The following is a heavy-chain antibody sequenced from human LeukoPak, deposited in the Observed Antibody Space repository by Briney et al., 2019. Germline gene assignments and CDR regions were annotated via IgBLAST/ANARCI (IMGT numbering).Heavy chain of an antibody. V-gene: IGHV3-23*01. CDR3: AKGHGGPRDAFDI. D-gene: IGHD3-16*01. CDR1: GFTFSSYA. Sequence: GGSLRLSCAASGFTFSSYAVSWVRQAPGKGLAWVSAISDSGGSTQYADSVKGRFTISRDNSKNTLYLQMNSLRAEDTAVYYCAKGHGGPRDAFDIWGQGTMVTVSS. J-gene: IGHJ3*02. CDR2: ISDSGGST.